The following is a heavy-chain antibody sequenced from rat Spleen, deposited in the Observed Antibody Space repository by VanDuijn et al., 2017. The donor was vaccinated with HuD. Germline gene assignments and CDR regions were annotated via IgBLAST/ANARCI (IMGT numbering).Heavy chain of an antibody. V-gene: IGHV5-19*01. D-gene: IGHD1-2*01. CDR3: ARRDTIAAISFDY. Sequence: EVQLVESGGGLVQPGRSLKLSCAASGFTFSNFGMHWIRQAPTKGLEWVASISVSGGSTYYRDSVKGRFTISRDNAKSTLSLQMDSLRSEDTATYYCARRDTIAAISFDYWGQGVMVTVSS. CDR1: GFTFSNFG. J-gene: IGHJ2*01. CDR2: ISVSGGST.